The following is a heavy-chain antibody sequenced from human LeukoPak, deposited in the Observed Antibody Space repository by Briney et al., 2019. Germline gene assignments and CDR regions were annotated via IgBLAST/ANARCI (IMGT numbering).Heavy chain of an antibody. J-gene: IGHJ4*02. CDR2: ISAYNGNT. V-gene: IGHV1-18*01. CDR1: GYTFTNYG. D-gene: IGHD1-26*01. Sequence: ASVKVSCKASGYTFTNYGFSWVRQAPGQGLEWMGWISAYNGNTNHAQNFQGRVTMTTDASTSTAYMELTSLRSDDTAVYFCARGYMGATSYCDYWGQGALVTVSS. CDR3: ARGYMGATSYCDY.